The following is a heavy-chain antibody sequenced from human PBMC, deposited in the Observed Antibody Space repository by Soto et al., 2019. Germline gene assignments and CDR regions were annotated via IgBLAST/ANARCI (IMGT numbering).Heavy chain of an antibody. CDR1: GFTFSTYN. CDR2: ISSDGSNI. Sequence: PGGSLRLSCAASGFTFSTYNMNWVRQAPGKGLEWVSAISSDGSNIYYADSVKGRFTISRDNSKNTLYLQMNSLRAEDTAAHYCARDSRATGAGAFDIWGLGTMVTVSS. CDR3: ARDSRATGAGAFDI. D-gene: IGHD1-26*01. V-gene: IGHV3-30*03. J-gene: IGHJ3*02.